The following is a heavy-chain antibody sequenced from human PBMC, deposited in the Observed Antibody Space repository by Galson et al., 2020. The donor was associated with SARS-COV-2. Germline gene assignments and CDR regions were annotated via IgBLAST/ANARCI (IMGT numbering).Heavy chain of an antibody. J-gene: IGHJ4*02. V-gene: IGHV3-30*03. D-gene: IGHD2-15*01. CDR3: ARELLPRWGFDY. CDR2: ISYDGSNK. Sequence: VAVISYDGSNKYYADSVKGRFTISRDNSKNTLYLQMNSLRAEDTAVYYCARELLPRWGFDYWGQGTLVTVSS.